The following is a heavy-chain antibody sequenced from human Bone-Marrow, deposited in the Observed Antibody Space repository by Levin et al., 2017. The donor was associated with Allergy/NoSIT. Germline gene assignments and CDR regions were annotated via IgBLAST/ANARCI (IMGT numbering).Heavy chain of an antibody. CDR2: ISSSSSYI. J-gene: IGHJ3*02. V-gene: IGHV3-21*01. D-gene: IGHD2-21*02. Sequence: PGGSLRLSCAASGFTFSSYSMNWVRQAPGKGLEWVSSISSSSSYIYYADSVKGRFTISRDNAKNSLYLQMNSLRAEDTAVYYCVKTKGGMVTATDDAFDIWGQGTMVTVSS. CDR3: VKTKGGMVTATDDAFDI. CDR1: GFTFSSYS.